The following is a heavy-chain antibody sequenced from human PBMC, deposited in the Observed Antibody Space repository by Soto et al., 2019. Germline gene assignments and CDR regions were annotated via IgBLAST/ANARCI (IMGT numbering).Heavy chain of an antibody. CDR1: GGSISSSSYY. CDR3: ARHGPYYYGSGSSAFDI. Sequence: PSETLSLTCTVSGGSISSSSYYWGWIRQPPGKGLEWIGSIYYSGSTYYNPSLKSRVTISVDTSKNQFSLKLSSVTAADTAVYYCARHGPYYYGSGSSAFDIWGQGTMVTVSS. J-gene: IGHJ3*02. V-gene: IGHV4-39*01. CDR2: IYYSGST. D-gene: IGHD3-10*01.